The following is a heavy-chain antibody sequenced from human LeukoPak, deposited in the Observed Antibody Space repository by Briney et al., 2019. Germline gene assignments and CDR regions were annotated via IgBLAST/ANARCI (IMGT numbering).Heavy chain of an antibody. V-gene: IGHV4-59*08. CDR3: ARRGFFDY. J-gene: IGHJ4*02. CDR1: GAPISDYY. CDR2: ISNSGST. Sequence: SETLSLTCAISGAPISDYYWGWIRQSPGKGLEWIGVISNSGSTSYNPSLKSRVAISRDTSKNQLSLNVSSVAAADTAVYYCARRGFFDYWGQGTLATVSS.